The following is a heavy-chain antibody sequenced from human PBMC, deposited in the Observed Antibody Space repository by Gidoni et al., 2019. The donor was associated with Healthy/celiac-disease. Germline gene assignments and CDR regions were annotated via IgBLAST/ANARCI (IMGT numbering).Heavy chain of an antibody. J-gene: IGHJ3*02. CDR2: ISGSGGST. V-gene: IGHV3-23*01. D-gene: IGHD3-22*01. CDR1: GFTFSSYA. CDR3: AKDTYYYDSSGYPGDAFDI. Sequence: EVQLLESGGGLVQPGGSLRLSCAASGFTFSSYALSWVRQAPGKGLEWVSAISGSGGSTYYADSVKGRFTISRDNSKNTLYLQMNSLRAEDTAVYYCAKDTYYYDSSGYPGDAFDIWGQGTMVTVSS.